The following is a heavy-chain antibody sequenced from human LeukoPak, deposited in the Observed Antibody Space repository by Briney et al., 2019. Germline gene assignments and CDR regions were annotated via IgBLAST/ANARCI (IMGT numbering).Heavy chain of an antibody. J-gene: IGHJ4*02. D-gene: IGHD4-17*01. CDR1: GYSFTSYW. Sequence: GESLKISCQGSGYSFTSYWIAWVRQMPGKRLEWMGIIYPGDFDTIYSPSFQGQVTISADKSISTAYLQWSSLKASDTAIYYCARHHDYGDYGCFDYWGQGTLVTVSS. CDR3: ARHHDYGDYGCFDY. V-gene: IGHV5-51*01. CDR2: IYPGDFDT.